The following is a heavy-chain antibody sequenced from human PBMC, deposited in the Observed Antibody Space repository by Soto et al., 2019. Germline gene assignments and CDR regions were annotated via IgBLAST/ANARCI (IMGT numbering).Heavy chain of an antibody. Sequence: SVKVSCKASGGTFSSYTISWVRQAPGQGLEWMGRIIPILGIANYAQKFQGRVTITADKSTSTAYMELSSLRSEDTAVYYCARGDSSSWTDFDYWGQGTLVTVSS. CDR2: IIPILGIA. CDR3: ARGDSSSWTDFDY. J-gene: IGHJ4*02. CDR1: GGTFSSYT. D-gene: IGHD6-13*01. V-gene: IGHV1-69*02.